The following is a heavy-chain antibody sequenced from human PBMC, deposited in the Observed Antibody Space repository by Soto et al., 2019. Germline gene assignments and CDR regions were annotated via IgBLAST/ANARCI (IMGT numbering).Heavy chain of an antibody. D-gene: IGHD1-7*01. Sequence: SVKVSCKASGDTFSSYAISWVRQAPGQGLEWMGGIIPIFGTANYAQKFQGRVTITADKSTSTAYMELSSLRSEDTAVYYCARDPGRPLITGTTDWGQGTLVTVSS. J-gene: IGHJ4*02. CDR3: ARDPGRPLITGTTD. CDR2: IIPIFGTA. V-gene: IGHV1-69*06. CDR1: GDTFSSYA.